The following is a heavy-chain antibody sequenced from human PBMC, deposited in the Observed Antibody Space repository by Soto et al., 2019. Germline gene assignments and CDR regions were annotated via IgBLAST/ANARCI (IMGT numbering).Heavy chain of an antibody. CDR3: ARDAYSSGWYNYYYGMDV. Sequence: TLSLTCAVSGGSISSSNWWSWVRQPPGKGLEWIGEIYHSGSTNYNPSLKSRVTISVDKSKNQFSLKLSSVTAADTAVYYCARDAYSSGWYNYYYGMDVWGQGTTVTVSS. D-gene: IGHD6-19*01. CDR1: GGSISSSNW. J-gene: IGHJ6*02. V-gene: IGHV4-4*02. CDR2: IYHSGST.